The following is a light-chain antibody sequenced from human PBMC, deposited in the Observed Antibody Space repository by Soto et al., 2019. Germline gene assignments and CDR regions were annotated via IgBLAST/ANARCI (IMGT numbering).Light chain of an antibody. V-gene: IGLV2-14*01. Sequence: QSALTQPASVSGSPGQSITISCTGTSSDVGGYNYFSWYQQHPGKAPKLMIYDVSYRPSGVSNRFSGSTSGNTASLTISGIQAEDEADYYCSSYTNRVVVFGGGTKLTVL. CDR1: SSDVGGYNY. CDR2: DVS. J-gene: IGLJ2*01. CDR3: SSYTNRVVV.